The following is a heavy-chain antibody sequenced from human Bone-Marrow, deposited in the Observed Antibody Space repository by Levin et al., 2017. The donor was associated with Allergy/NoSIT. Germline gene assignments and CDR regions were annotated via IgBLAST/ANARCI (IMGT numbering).Heavy chain of an antibody. V-gene: IGHV3-21*01. CDR2: ITTTSNYI. CDR3: ARAAGAAGRGGMDF. CDR1: GFPFSTYG. J-gene: IGHJ6*02. D-gene: IGHD6-13*01. Sequence: GGSLRLSCATSGFPFSTYGMAWVRQAPGKGLEWVASITTTSNYIHYADSVKGRFTISRDNANNSLSLQMNRLRGEDTAVYYCARAAGAAGRGGMDFWGRGTPVTVSS.